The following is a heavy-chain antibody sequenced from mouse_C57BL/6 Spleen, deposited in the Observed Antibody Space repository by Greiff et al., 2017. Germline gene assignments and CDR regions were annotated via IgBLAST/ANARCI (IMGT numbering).Heavy chain of an antibody. CDR3: ASPFYYGSSHWYFDV. CDR1: GFNIKNTY. CDR2: IDPANGNT. D-gene: IGHD1-1*01. V-gene: IGHV14-3*01. J-gene: IGHJ1*03. Sequence: EVQLQQSVAELVRPGASVKLSCPASGFNIKNTYMHWVKQRPEQGLEWIGRIDPANGNTKYAPKFQGKATITADTSSNTAYLQLSSLTSEDTAIYYCASPFYYGSSHWYFDVWGTGTTVTVSS.